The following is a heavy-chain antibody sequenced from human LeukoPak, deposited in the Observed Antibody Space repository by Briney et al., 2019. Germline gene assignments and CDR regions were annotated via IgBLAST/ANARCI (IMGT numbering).Heavy chain of an antibody. CDR2: ISGSGGST. J-gene: IGHJ6*03. CDR1: EFSVGSNY. CDR3: AKCSGWYRGGYYYYMDV. Sequence: GGPLRLSCAASEFSVGSNYMTWVRQAPGKGLEWVSTISGSGGSTYYADSVKGRFTISRDNSKNTLYLQMNSLRAEDTAVYYCAKCSGWYRGGYYYYMDVWGKGTTVTVSS. D-gene: IGHD6-19*01. V-gene: IGHV3-23*01.